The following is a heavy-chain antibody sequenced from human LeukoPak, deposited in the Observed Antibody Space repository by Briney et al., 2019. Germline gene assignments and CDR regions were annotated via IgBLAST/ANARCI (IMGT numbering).Heavy chain of an antibody. CDR3: ARDRKGYDFWSGAGYYMDV. CDR1: GFTFSSYS. J-gene: IGHJ6*03. D-gene: IGHD3-3*01. Sequence: GRSLRLSCAASGFTFSSYSMNWVRQAPGKGLEWVSSISSSSSYIYYADSVKGRFTISRDNAKNSLYLQMNSLRAEDTAVYYCARDRKGYDFWSGAGYYMDVWGKGTTVTVSS. CDR2: ISSSSSYI. V-gene: IGHV3-21*01.